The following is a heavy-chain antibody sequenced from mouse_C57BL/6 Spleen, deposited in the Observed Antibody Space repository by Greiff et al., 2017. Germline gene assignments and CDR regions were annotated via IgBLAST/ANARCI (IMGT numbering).Heavy chain of an antibody. J-gene: IGHJ4*01. CDR3: ARRELREARDY. CDR1: GYTFTDYN. D-gene: IGHD1-1*01. V-gene: IGHV1-22*01. Sequence: EVQLQQSGPELVKPGASVKMSCKASGYTFTDYNMHWVKQRHGKSLEWIGYINPKTGGTSYNQKFKGKATLTVNKSSSTAYMELRSLTSEDSGVYYCARRELREARDYWGQGTSGTVSS. CDR2: INPKTGGT.